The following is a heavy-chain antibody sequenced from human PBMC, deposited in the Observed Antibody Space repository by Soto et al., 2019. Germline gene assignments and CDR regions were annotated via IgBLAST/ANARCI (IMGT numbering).Heavy chain of an antibody. D-gene: IGHD2-2*01. Sequence: EVQLLESGGGLVQPGGSLRLSCAASGFTFSSYAMSWVRQVRGKGLEWVSAISGTGANTYYADSVKGRFTISRDNSKNTLYLQMNSLRADDAAVYYCATLKFCTSSSCYGREGGYWGQGTLVTVSS. J-gene: IGHJ4*02. CDR1: GFTFSSYA. V-gene: IGHV3-23*01. CDR3: ATLKFCTSSSCYGREGGY. CDR2: ISGTGANT.